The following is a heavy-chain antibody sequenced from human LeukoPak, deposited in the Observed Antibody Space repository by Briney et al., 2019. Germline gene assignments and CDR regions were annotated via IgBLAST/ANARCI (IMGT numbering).Heavy chain of an antibody. CDR3: ASYPKYYGSEGWVAFDI. V-gene: IGHV4-39*07. Sequence: SETLSLTCTVSGGSLSSTRYYWGWIRQPPGKGLEWIGSIYYSGNTYYNPSLKSRVTISVDTSKNQFSLKLSSVTAADTAVYYCASYPKYYGSEGWVAFDIWGLGTMVSVSS. D-gene: IGHD3-10*01. CDR2: IYYSGNT. J-gene: IGHJ3*02. CDR1: GGSLSSTRYY.